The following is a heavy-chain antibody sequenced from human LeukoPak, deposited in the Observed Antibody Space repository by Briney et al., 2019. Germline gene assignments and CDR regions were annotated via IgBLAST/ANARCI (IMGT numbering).Heavy chain of an antibody. V-gene: IGHV5-51*01. CDR3: ARSYSNSWFS. D-gene: IGHD6-13*01. J-gene: IGHJ4*02. CDR2: IYPAASDT. Sequence: GESLKISCKGSGYSFTSYWIGWVRQMPGKGLEWMGVIYPAASDTRYSPSFQGQVTISADKSISTAYLHWSSLKASDTAMYYCARSYSNSWFSWGQGTLVTVSS. CDR1: GYSFTSYW.